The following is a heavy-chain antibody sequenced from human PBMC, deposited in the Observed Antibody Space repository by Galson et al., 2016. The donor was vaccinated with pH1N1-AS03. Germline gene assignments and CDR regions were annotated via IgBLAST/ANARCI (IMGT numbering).Heavy chain of an antibody. CDR2: INHSGST. D-gene: IGHD3-16*01. V-gene: IGHV4-34*01. Sequence: ETLSLTCAVYGGSFSGYSCSWIRQPPGKGLEWIGEINHSGSTNYSPSLKSRVTISVDTSKNQFSLRLTSVTAADTAVYFCARHGPLYAASSQRFDRWGQGTLVTVSS. CDR1: GGSFSGYS. J-gene: IGHJ4*02. CDR3: ARHGPLYAASSQRFDR.